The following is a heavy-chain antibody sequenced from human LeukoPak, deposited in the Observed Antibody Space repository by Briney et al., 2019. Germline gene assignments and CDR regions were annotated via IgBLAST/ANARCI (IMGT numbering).Heavy chain of an antibody. Sequence: GRSLRLSCAASEFTFSNYALHWVRQAPGKGLQWVAVISYDGNTIHYADSVKGRFIISRDTSKNTLYLQMNSLRAEDTAVYYCARSGGLQKFDYWGQGTLITVSS. J-gene: IGHJ4*02. CDR2: ISYDGNTI. CDR3: ARSGGLQKFDY. D-gene: IGHD4-11*01. V-gene: IGHV3-30-3*01. CDR1: EFTFSNYA.